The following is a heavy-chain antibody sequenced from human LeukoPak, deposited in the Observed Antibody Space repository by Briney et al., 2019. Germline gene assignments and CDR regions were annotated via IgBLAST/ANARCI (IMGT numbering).Heavy chain of an antibody. V-gene: IGHV3-7*01. CDR2: IKQDGSEK. Sequence: GGSLRLSCAASGFTFSNFWMTWVRQAPGKGLEWVATIKQDGSEKYYVDSVKGRFTITRDNAENSLYLQMNSLRAEDTAVYYCARGGYSSSWYWVYWGQGTLVTVSS. J-gene: IGHJ4*02. CDR1: GFTFSNFW. D-gene: IGHD6-13*01. CDR3: ARGGYSSSWYWVY.